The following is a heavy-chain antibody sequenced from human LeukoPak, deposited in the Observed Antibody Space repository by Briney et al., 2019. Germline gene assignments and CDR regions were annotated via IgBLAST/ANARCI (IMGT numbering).Heavy chain of an antibody. CDR2: INGSGGRT. CDR1: GFPFSSYA. CDR3: AKGVIAVAGPNHFDY. Sequence: GGSLRLSCAASGFPFSSYAMSWVRGAPGKAGEGVSAINGSGGRTYYADSVKGRFTISRDNSKNTMYLQMNSLRAEDTAVYYCAKGVIAVAGPNHFDYWGQGTLVTVSS. D-gene: IGHD6-19*01. J-gene: IGHJ4*02. V-gene: IGHV3-23*01.